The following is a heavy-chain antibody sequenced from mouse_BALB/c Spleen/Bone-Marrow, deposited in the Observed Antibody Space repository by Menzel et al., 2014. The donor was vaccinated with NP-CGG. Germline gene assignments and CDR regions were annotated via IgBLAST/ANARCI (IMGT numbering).Heavy chain of an antibody. J-gene: IGHJ4*01. Sequence: VKLMESGPGPVAPSQSLSITCTVSGFSLSDYGVSWIRQSPGKGLEWLGVIWGGGKEYYNSVLKSRLSINKDNSKSQVFLKTYSLQTDDTAIYYCAKHRSVYPYAMDYWGQGTSVTVSS. V-gene: IGHV2-6-5*01. CDR2: IWGGGKE. D-gene: IGHD2-10*02. CDR3: AKHRSVYPYAMDY. CDR1: GFSLSDYG.